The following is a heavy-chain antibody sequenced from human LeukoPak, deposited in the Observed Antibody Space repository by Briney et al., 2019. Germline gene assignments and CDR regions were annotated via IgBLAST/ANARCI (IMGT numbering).Heavy chain of an antibody. CDR1: GYTFTAYY. Sequence: ASVKVSCTASGYTFTAYYVHWVRQAPGQGLEWMGWINPNSGGTNYAQKFQGRVTMTRDTSISTAYMELSRLRSDDTAVYYCARGDHYDILTGYQTPSHLSDYWGQGGLVTVSS. J-gene: IGHJ4*02. CDR2: INPNSGGT. V-gene: IGHV1-2*02. D-gene: IGHD3-9*01. CDR3: ARGDHYDILTGYQTPSHLSDY.